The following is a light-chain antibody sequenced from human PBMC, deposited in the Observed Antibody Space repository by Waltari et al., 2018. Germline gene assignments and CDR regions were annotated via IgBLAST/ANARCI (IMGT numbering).Light chain of an antibody. Sequence: VLTQPPSVSAAPGQRVSISCSGSYSNIGNNSVSWYQQFPGTAPKIILYENSERPSGIPDRFSGSRSGASAILVISGVQTGDEGDYYCGTWDSTLGAGVFGGGTKLTVL. CDR3: GTWDSTLGAGV. J-gene: IGLJ2*01. V-gene: IGLV1-51*02. CDR2: ENS. CDR1: YSNIGNNS.